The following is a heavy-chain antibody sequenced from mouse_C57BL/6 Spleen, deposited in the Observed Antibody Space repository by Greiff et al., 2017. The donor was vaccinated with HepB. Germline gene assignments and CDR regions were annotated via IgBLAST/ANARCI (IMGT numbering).Heavy chain of an antibody. CDR1: GYTFTSYG. Sequence: QVQLQQSGAELARPGASVKLSCKASGYTFTSYGISWVKQRTGQGLEWIGEISPRSGNNYYNENFKGKATLTADKSYSTAYMELRSLTSEDSAVYFCARPLTTVVPYYFDYWGQGTTLTVSS. D-gene: IGHD1-1*01. V-gene: IGHV1-81*01. J-gene: IGHJ2*01. CDR2: ISPRSGNN. CDR3: ARPLTTVVPYYFDY.